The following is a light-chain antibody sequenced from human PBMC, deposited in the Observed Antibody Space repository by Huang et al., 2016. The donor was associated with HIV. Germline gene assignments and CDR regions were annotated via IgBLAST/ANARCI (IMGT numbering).Light chain of an antibody. CDR3: QQYNTYPLT. V-gene: IGKV1-5*03. CDR2: KAS. J-gene: IGKJ4*01. Sequence: DIQMTQSPSTLSASIGDRVTITCRASQSVSSWLAWYQQKPGKAPKLLIYKASSLESGVPSRFSGSGSGTEFTLTISNLQPDDFATYYCQQYNTYPLTFGGGTKVEIK. CDR1: QSVSSW.